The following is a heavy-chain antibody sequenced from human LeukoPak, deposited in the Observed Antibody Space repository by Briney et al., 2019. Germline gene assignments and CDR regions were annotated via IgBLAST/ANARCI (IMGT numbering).Heavy chain of an antibody. CDR2: ISSSSSYT. J-gene: IGHJ5*02. V-gene: IGHV3-11*05. CDR1: GFTFSSYS. Sequence: GGSLRLSCAASGFTFSSYSMSWIRQAPGKGLEWASYISSSSSYTNYADSVKGRFTISRDNAKNSLYLQMNSLRAEDTAVYYCARDYRDESRWFDPWGQGTLVTVSP. D-gene: IGHD1-26*01. CDR3: ARDYRDESRWFDP.